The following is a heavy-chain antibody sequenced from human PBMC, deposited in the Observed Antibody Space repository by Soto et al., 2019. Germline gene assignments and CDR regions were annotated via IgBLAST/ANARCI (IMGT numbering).Heavy chain of an antibody. V-gene: IGHV4-39*01. J-gene: IGHJ5*02. CDR2: LYHTGNT. D-gene: IGHD3-22*01. Sequence: SETLSLTCTVSGGSISNSRFYWAWIRQPPGEGLEWIGSLYHTGNTYYNPSLKSRVTISVDTSKNQFSLKLTSVTAADTALYYRARDYFDSSDYTTNWFDPWGQGTLVTVSS. CDR3: ARDYFDSSDYTTNWFDP. CDR1: GGSISNSRFY.